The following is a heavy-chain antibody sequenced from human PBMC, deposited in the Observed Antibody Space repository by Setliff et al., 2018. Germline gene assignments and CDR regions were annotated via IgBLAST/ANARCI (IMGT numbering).Heavy chain of an antibody. D-gene: IGHD6-19*01. V-gene: IGHV3-49*04. Sequence: GGSLRLSCTASGFTFGDYAMSWVRQAPGKGLEWVGFIRSKAYGGTTEYAASVKGRFTISRDDSKSIAYLQMNSLKTEDTAVYYCTRAPSIAVAGSSIWGQGTLVTVSS. CDR2: IRSKAYGGTT. CDR1: GFTFGDYA. J-gene: IGHJ4*02. CDR3: TRAPSIAVAGSSI.